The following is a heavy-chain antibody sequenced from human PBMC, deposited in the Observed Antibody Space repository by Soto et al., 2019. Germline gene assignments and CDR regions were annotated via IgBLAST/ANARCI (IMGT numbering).Heavy chain of an antibody. CDR1: EVTCVNFW. CDR3: ARAQDPFDY. Sequence: GGLLRHPWAASEVTCVNFWSRWVRQAPGKGLVWVSRINSDGTITNYADSVKGRFTISRDNAKNTLYLQMNSLRAEDTAVYYCARAQDPFDYWGQGTLVTVSS. CDR2: INSDGTIT. J-gene: IGHJ4*02. V-gene: IGHV3-74*01.